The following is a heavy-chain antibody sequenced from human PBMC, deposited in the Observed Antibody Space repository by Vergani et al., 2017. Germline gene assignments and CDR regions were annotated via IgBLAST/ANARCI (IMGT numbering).Heavy chain of an antibody. V-gene: IGHV1-2*02. J-gene: IGHJ3*02. CDR1: GYTFTGYY. D-gene: IGHD1-14*01. CDR2: INPNSGGT. Sequence: QVQLVQSGAEVKKPGASVKVSCKASGYTFTGYYMHWVRQAPGQGLEWMGVINPNSGGTNYAQKFQGRVTMTRDTSISTAYMELSRLRSEDTAVYYCASSNWNHVRPIYAFDIWGQGTMVTVSS. CDR3: ASSNWNHVRPIYAFDI.